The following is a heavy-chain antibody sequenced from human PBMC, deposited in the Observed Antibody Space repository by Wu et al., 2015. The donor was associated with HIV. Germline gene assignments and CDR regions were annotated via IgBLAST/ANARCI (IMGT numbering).Heavy chain of an antibody. CDR3: TREGSSTWYPQDEFFQY. J-gene: IGHJ1*01. V-gene: IGHV1-46*01. D-gene: IGHD6-13*01. Sequence: QVQLVQSGAEVKKPGASVKVSCKASGYTFTSYYMHWVRQAPGQGLEWMGIINPSGGSTSYAQKFQGRVTMTRDTSTSTVYMELSSLRSEDTAVYYCTREGSSTWYPQDEFFQYWGQGTLVIVSS. CDR2: INPSGGST. CDR1: GYTFTSYY.